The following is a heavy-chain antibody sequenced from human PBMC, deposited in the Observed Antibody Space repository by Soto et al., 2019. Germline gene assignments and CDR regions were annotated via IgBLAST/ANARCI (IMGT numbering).Heavy chain of an antibody. Sequence: SETLSLTCTVSGGSISTYYWSWIRQPPGKGLEWIGYIYKSGSTNYNPSLKSRLTISVDTSKNQFSLNLRSVTTADTAVYYCARENWQWLVGGLDYRGQGMLVTVSS. CDR2: IYKSGST. D-gene: IGHD6-19*01. V-gene: IGHV4-59*01. CDR3: ARENWQWLVGGLDY. J-gene: IGHJ4*02. CDR1: GGSISTYY.